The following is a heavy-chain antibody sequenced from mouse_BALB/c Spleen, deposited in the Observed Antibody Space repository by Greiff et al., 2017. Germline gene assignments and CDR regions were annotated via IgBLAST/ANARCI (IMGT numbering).Heavy chain of an antibody. CDR3: ATLYGNYVWFAY. Sequence: EVMLVESGGGLVQPGGSLKLSCAASGFTFSSYTMSWVRQTPEKRLEWVAYISNGGGSTYYPDTVKGRFTISRDNAKNTLYLQMSSLKSEDTAMYYCATLYGNYVWFAYWGQGTLVTVSA. J-gene: IGHJ3*01. D-gene: IGHD2-1*01. V-gene: IGHV5-12-2*01. CDR1: GFTFSSYT. CDR2: ISNGGGST.